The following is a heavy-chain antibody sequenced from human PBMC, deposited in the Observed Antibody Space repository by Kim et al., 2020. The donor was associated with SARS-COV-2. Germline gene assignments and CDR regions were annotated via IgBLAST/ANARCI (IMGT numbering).Heavy chain of an antibody. V-gene: IGHV4-39*01. CDR2: IYYSGST. D-gene: IGHD2-21*02. CDR3: ARLGLYCGGDCYHYFD. Sequence: SETLSLTCTVSGGSISSSSYYWGWIRQPPGKGLEWIGSIYYSGSTYYNPSLKSRVTISVDTSKNQFSLKLSSVTAADTAVYYCARLGLYCGGDCYHYFD. CDR1: GGSISSSSYY. J-gene: IGHJ4*01.